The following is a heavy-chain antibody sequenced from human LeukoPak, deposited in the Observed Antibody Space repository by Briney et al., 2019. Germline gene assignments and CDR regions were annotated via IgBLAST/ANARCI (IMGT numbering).Heavy chain of an antibody. D-gene: IGHD6-19*01. CDR1: GFTFSRYW. CDR3: PRDDSSAWYVVVHY. Sequence: PGGSLRLSCAASGFTFSRYWMHWVRQAPGKGLVCVSRMNSDGSSTSYADSVRGRFTISRDNAKNTLYLQMNSLRAEDTAVYYCPRDDSSAWYVVVHYWGQGTLVTVSS. V-gene: IGHV3-74*01. CDR2: MNSDGSST. J-gene: IGHJ4*02.